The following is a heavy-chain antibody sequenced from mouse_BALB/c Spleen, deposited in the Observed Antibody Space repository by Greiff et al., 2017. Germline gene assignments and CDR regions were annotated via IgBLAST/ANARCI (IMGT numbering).Heavy chain of an antibody. CDR2: INPSSGYT. Sequence: VQLQQSGAELARPGASVKMSCKASGYTFTSYTMHWVKQRPGQGLEWIGYINPSSGYTNYNQKFKDKATLTADKSSSTAYMQLSSLTSEDSAVYYCARGTGTGYYAMDYWGQGTSVTVSS. D-gene: IGHD4-1*01. CDR1: GYTFTSYT. J-gene: IGHJ4*01. V-gene: IGHV1-4*01. CDR3: ARGTGTGYYAMDY.